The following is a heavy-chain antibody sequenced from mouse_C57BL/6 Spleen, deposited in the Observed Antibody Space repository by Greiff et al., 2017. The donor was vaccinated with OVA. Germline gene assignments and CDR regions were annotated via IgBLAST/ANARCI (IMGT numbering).Heavy chain of an antibody. CDR3: ARGEDYDGGNFDV. V-gene: IGHV1-69*01. J-gene: IGHJ1*03. CDR2: IDPSDSYT. Sequence: QVQLQQPGAELVMPGASVKLSCKASGYTFTSYWMHWVKQRPGQGLEWIGEIDPSDSYTNYNQKFKGKSTLTVDKSSSTAYMQLSSLTSEDSAVYYCARGEDYDGGNFDVWGTGTTVTVSS. D-gene: IGHD2-4*01. CDR1: GYTFTSYW.